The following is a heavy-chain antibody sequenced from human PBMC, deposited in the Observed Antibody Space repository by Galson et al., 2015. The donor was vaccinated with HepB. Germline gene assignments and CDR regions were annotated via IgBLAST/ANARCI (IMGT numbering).Heavy chain of an antibody. CDR1: GFTFSSYA. Sequence: SLRLSCAASGFTFSSYAMHWVRQAPGKGLEWVAIISYDGSDKYYADSVKGRFTISRDNSKNTLYLQMNSLRAEDTAVYYCARDRGSGYCSSTSCPGIDYWGQGTLVTVSS. CDR3: ARDRGSGYCSSTSCPGIDY. J-gene: IGHJ4*02. V-gene: IGHV3-30-3*01. D-gene: IGHD2-2*01. CDR2: ISYDGSDK.